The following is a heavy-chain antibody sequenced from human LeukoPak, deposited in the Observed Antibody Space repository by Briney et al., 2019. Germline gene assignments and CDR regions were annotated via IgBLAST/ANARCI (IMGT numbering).Heavy chain of an antibody. CDR1: GGTFSSYA. V-gene: IGHV1-69*13. CDR2: IIPIFGTA. J-gene: IGHJ4*02. Sequence: ASVKVSCKVSGGTFSSYAISWVRQAPGQGLEWMGGIIPIFGTANYAQKFQGRVTITADESTSTAYMELSSLGSEDTAVYYCARDLSSGYYWTFDYWGQGTLVTVSS. D-gene: IGHD3-22*01. CDR3: ARDLSSGYYWTFDY.